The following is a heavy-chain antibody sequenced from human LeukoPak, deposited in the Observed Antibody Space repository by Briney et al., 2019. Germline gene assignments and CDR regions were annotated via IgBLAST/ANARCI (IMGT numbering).Heavy chain of an antibody. CDR1: GFTFSSYG. Sequence: GGSLRLSCAASGFTFSSYGVSWVRQAPGKGLEWVSAISGSGGSTYYADSVKGRFTISRDNAKNSLYLQMNSLRAEDTAVYYCARGSNWFDPWGQGTLVTVSS. CDR2: ISGSGGST. V-gene: IGHV3-23*01. CDR3: ARGSNWFDP. J-gene: IGHJ5*02.